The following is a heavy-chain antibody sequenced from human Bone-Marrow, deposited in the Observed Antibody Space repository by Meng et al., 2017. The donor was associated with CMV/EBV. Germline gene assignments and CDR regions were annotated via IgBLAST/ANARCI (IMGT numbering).Heavy chain of an antibody. D-gene: IGHD2/OR15-2a*01. CDR1: GYTFSNYG. J-gene: IGHJ5*02. V-gene: IGHV1-8*02. CDR2: MNPNIGNT. Sequence: ASVKVSCKASGYTFSNYGFNWVRQAPGQGLEWMGWMNPNIGNTGYAQKFQGRVTMTRDTSISTAYMELSSLRSEDTAVYYCARMWSLDNSNVNWFDPWGQGTLVTVSS. CDR3: ARMWSLDNSNVNWFDP.